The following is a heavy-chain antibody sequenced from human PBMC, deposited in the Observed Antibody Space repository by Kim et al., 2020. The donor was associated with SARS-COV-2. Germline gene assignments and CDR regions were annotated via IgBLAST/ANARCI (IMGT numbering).Heavy chain of an antibody. J-gene: IGHJ4*02. V-gene: IGHV3-11*04. D-gene: IGHD5-18*01. CDR3: ARELGGYSYGSLYGYYFDY. Sequence: GRFPISGDTAKNSLYLQMNSLRAEDTAVYYCARELGGYSYGSLYGYYFDYWGQGTLVTVSS.